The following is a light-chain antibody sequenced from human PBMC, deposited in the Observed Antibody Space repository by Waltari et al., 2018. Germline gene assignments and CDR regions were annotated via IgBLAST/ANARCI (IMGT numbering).Light chain of an antibody. CDR2: GAS. CDR1: QRLGTN. V-gene: IGKV3-15*01. CDR3: QQYNNWPLYT. J-gene: IGKJ2*01. Sequence: ETVMTQSPATLSVSPGGRATLPCRASQRLGTNVAWYQQKPGQAPRLLIYGASSRATGVPARFSGSGSGTDFTLTISSLQSEDFVVYYCQQYNNWPLYTFGQGTKLEI.